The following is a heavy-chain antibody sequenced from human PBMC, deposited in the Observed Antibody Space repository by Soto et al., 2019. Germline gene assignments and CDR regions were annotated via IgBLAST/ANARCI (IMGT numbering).Heavy chain of an antibody. CDR2: INHSGST. V-gene: IGHV4-34*01. CDR3: ARGTYDFWSGYFSADYYYYGMDV. CDR1: GGSFSGYY. Sequence: PSETLSLTCAVYGGSFSGYYWSWIRQPPGKGLEWIGEINHSGSTNYNPSLKSRVTISVDTSNNQFSLKLSSVTAADTAVYYCARGTYDFWSGYFSADYYYYGMDVWGQGTTVTVSS. D-gene: IGHD3-3*01. J-gene: IGHJ6*02.